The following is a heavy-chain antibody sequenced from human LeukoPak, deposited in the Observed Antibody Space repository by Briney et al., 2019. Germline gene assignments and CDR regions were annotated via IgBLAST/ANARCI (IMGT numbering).Heavy chain of an antibody. D-gene: IGHD1/OR15-1a*01. Sequence: GRSLRLSCVASGFVFSSHGMNWVRQVPGKGLMWVAHINGFGTEATYADTVKGRFTISRDNAKNTLYLQMNGLRDEDTAVYYCARDPRNKGLDPWGQGTLVTVSS. J-gene: IGHJ5*02. CDR1: GFVFSSHG. CDR2: INGFGTEA. V-gene: IGHV3-74*01. CDR3: ARDPRNKGLDP.